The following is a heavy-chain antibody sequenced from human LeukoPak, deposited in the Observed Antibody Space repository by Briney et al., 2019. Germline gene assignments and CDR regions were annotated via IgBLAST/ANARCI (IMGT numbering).Heavy chain of an antibody. CDR2: IYYSGSA. D-gene: IGHD3-10*01. CDR3: ARDSISYYYGSRGFDP. V-gene: IGHV4-59*01. J-gene: IGHJ5*02. Sequence: SETLSLTCTVSGGSISSYYWSWIRQPPGKGLEWIGYIYYSGSANYNPSLKSRVTISVDTSKNQFPLKLSSVTAADTAVYYCARDSISYYYGSRGFDPWGQGTLVTVSS. CDR1: GGSISSYY.